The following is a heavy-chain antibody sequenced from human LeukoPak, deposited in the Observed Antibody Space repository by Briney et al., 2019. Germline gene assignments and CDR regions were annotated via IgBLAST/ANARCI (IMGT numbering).Heavy chain of an antibody. CDR1: GFTFSSYG. CDR2: IWYDGSNK. J-gene: IGHJ5*02. CDR3: ARDYRAYLAAAGDWFDP. Sequence: GRSLRLSCAASGFTFSSYGMHWVRQAPGKGLEWVAVIWYDGSNKYYADSVKGRFTISRDNSKNTLYLQMNSLRAEDTAVYYCARDYRAYLAAAGDWFDPWGQGTLVTVSS. V-gene: IGHV3-33*01. D-gene: IGHD6-13*01.